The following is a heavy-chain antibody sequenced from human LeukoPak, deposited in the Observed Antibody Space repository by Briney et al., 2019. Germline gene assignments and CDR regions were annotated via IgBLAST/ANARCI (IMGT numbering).Heavy chain of an antibody. CDR2: INPNSGGT. J-gene: IGHJ6*03. Sequence: ASVKVSCKASGYTFTGYYMHWVRQAPGQGLEWMGRINPNSGGTNYAQKFQGRVTMTMDTDISTAYMELRRPRSADTAVYYCARDGAYSGYDGYYYYYMDVWGKGTTVTVSS. CDR3: ARDGAYSGYDGYYYYYMDV. V-gene: IGHV1-2*06. D-gene: IGHD5-12*01. CDR1: GYTFTGYY.